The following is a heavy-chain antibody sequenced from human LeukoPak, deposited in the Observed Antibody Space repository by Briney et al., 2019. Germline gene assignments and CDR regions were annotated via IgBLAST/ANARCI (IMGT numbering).Heavy chain of an antibody. CDR3: ARERPLYGMDV. CDR1: GYTFTVYY. V-gene: IGHV1-2*02. J-gene: IGHJ6*02. D-gene: IGHD1-1*01. Sequence: GASVKVSCKASGYTFTVYYMHWVRRAPGQGLEWMGWINPNSGGTNHAQKFQGRVTMTRDTSISTAYMELSRLRSDDTAVYYCARERPLYGMDVWGQGTTVTVSS. CDR2: INPNSGGT.